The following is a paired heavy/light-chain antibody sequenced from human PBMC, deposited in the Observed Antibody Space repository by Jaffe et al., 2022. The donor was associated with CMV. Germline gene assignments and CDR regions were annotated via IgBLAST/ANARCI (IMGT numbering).Light chain of an antibody. Sequence: EIVLTQSPATLSLSLGERATLSCRAGQSVSSYLAWYQQKPGQAPRLLIYDASNRATGIPARFSGSGSATDFTLTISSLEPEDFAVYYCQQRYTWPLTFGGGTKVEIK. CDR3: QQRYTWPLT. J-gene: IGKJ4*01. V-gene: IGKV3-11*01. CDR1: QSVSSY. CDR2: DAS.
Heavy chain of an antibody. CDR2: LGGSGGDT. CDR1: GFTFSSYA. D-gene: IGHD3-22*01. CDR3: AKARRPTDSGGYYNHFDF. J-gene: IGHJ4*02. Sequence: EVQLVESGGGLVQPGGSLRLSCAASGFTFSSYAMSWVRQAPGKGLEWVSALGGSGGDTYYADSVTGRFTISRDNSKNTLYLQMSSLRAEDTAIYYCAKARRPTDSGGYYNHFDFWGQGTLVTVSS. V-gene: IGHV3-23*04.